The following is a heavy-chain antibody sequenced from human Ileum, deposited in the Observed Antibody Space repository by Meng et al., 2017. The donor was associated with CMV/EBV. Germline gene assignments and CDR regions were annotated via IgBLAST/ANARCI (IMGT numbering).Heavy chain of an antibody. CDR3: VRGVAANGNWC. CDR1: GFTVNSNY. CDR2: INSDGTTT. Sequence: GGSLRLSCAAAGFTVNSNYIRWVRQAPGKGPLWVSLINSDGTTTTYEDSVKGRFTITRDNAKNTLYLKMNRLRAEDTAVYYCVRGVAANGNWCWGQGTQVTVSS. V-gene: IGHV3-74*01. D-gene: IGHD6-13*01. J-gene: IGHJ4*02.